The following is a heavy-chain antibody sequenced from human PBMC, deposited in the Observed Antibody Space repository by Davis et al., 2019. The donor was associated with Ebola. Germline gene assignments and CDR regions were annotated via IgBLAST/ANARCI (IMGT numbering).Heavy chain of an antibody. Sequence: SETLSLTCTVSGGSISSYYWSWIRQPPGKGLEWIGYIYYSGSTNYNPSLKSRVTISVDTSKNQFSLRLSSVTAADTAVYYCARLQRDYYDSGGYYLTAYFFDSWGQGTLVTVSS. CDR1: GGSISSYY. V-gene: IGHV4-59*08. D-gene: IGHD3-22*01. CDR2: IYYSGST. J-gene: IGHJ4*02. CDR3: ARLQRDYYDSGGYYLTAYFFDS.